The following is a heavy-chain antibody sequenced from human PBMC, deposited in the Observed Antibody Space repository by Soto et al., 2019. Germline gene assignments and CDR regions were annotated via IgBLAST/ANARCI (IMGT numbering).Heavy chain of an antibody. Sequence: GASVKVSCKASGYTFTSYGISWVRQAPGQGLEWMGWISAYNGNTNYAQKLQGRVTMTTDTSTSTAYMELRSLRSDDTAVYYCARDRPYNYDIGTGYLSYYYYGMDGWGQGTTVTVSS. J-gene: IGHJ6*02. CDR1: GYTFTSYG. D-gene: IGHD3-9*01. CDR2: ISAYNGNT. V-gene: IGHV1-18*01. CDR3: ARDRPYNYDIGTGYLSYYYYGMDG.